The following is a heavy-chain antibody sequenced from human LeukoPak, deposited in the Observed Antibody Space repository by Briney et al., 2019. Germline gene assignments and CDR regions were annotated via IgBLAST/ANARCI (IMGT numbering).Heavy chain of an antibody. CDR2: LNSDGSST. V-gene: IGHV3-74*01. D-gene: IGHD1-7*01. CDR1: GFTFSSYW. Sequence: GGSLRLSCAASGFTFSSYWMHWVRQAPGKGLVWVSCLNSDGSSTRYADSVRGRFTISRDNAKSTLYLQMNSLRAEDTAVYYCATGNYYAFDIWGQGTMVTVSS. CDR3: ATGNYYAFDI. J-gene: IGHJ3*02.